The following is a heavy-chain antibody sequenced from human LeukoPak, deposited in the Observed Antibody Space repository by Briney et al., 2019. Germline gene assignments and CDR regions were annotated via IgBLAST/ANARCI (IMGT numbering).Heavy chain of an antibody. V-gene: IGHV3-21*01. J-gene: IGHJ4*02. Sequence: GGSLRLSCAASGFTFSNYNMNWVRQAPGKGLEWVSSISSTSPSMYYADSVKGRFTISRDNAKNSLYLQMNSVRDEDTAVYYCATKQWLAPPPDSWGQGTPVTVSS. CDR2: ISSTSPSM. CDR3: ATKQWLAPPPDS. D-gene: IGHD6-19*01. CDR1: GFTFSNYN.